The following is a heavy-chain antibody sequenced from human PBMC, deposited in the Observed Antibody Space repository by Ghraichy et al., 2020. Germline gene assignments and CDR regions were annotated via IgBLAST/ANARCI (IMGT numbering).Heavy chain of an antibody. J-gene: IGHJ4*02. CDR1: GFTFSNAW. CDR3: TTLTTVTTDYFDY. D-gene: IGHD4-17*01. CDR2: IKSKTDGGTT. Sequence: GGSLRLSCAASGFTFSNAWMSWVRQAPGKGLEWVGRIKSKTDGGTTDYAAPVKGRFTISRDDSKNTLYLQMNSLKTEDTAVYYCTTLTTVTTDYFDYWGQGTLVTVSS. V-gene: IGHV3-15*01.